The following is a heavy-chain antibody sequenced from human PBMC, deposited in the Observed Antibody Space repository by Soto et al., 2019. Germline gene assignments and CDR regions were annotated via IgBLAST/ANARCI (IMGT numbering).Heavy chain of an antibody. Sequence: KTSETLSLTCAVYGGSFSGYYWSWIRQPPGKGLEWIGEINHSVSTNYNPSLKSRVTISVDTSKNQFSLKLSSVTAADTAVYYCARGKAAAGTSGFDYWGQGTLATVS. CDR1: GGSFSGYY. D-gene: IGHD6-13*01. J-gene: IGHJ4*02. CDR3: ARGKAAAGTSGFDY. V-gene: IGHV4-34*01. CDR2: INHSVST.